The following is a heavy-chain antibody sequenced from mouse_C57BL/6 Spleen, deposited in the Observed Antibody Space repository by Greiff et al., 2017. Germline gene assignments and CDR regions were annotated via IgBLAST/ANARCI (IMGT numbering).Heavy chain of an antibody. CDR3: ASNWDLYDAMDY. Sequence: EVKVVESGGGLVQPGGSLSLSCAASGFTFTDYYMSWVRQPPGKALEWLGFIRHKANGYTSAYSAYVKGRFTISRDNSQSILYLQMNALRTEDSATYYCASNWDLYDAMDYWGQGTSVTVSS. CDR1: GFTFTDYY. J-gene: IGHJ4*01. D-gene: IGHD4-1*02. V-gene: IGHV7-3*01. CDR2: IRHKANGYTS.